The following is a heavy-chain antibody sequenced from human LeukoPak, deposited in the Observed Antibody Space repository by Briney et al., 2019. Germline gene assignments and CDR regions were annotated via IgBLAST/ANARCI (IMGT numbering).Heavy chain of an antibody. J-gene: IGHJ5*02. Sequence: PSETLSLTCAVYGGSFSGYYWSWIRQPPGKGLEWIGEINHSGSTNYNPSLKSRVTISVDASKSQFSLKLSSVTAADTAVYYCATGHSTFDPWGQGTLVTVSS. CDR3: ATGHSTFDP. V-gene: IGHV4-34*01. CDR2: INHSGST. CDR1: GGSFSGYY.